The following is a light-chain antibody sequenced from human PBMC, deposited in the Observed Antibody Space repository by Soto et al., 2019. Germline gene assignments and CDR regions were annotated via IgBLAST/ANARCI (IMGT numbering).Light chain of an antibody. CDR3: SSYTSSILYV. CDR1: SSDVGGYNY. V-gene: IGLV2-14*01. Sequence: QSALTQPASVSGSPGQSITISCTGTSSDVGGYNYVSRYQQHPGKAPKLMIYDVSNRPSGVSNRFSGSKSGNTASLTISGLQAEDEADYYCSSYTSSILYVFGTGTKVTVL. J-gene: IGLJ1*01. CDR2: DVS.